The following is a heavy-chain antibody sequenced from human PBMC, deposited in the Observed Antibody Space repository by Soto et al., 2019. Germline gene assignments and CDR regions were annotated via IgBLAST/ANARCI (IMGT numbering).Heavy chain of an antibody. CDR3: ARGEHVVAFNPSNYYFGY. Sequence: GSLRLSCAASGFTVSDNYMSWVRQAPGKGLEWVSVIYSGGSTYYADSVKGRFTISRDNSKNTLYLQMTSLRVEDTAVYYCARGEHVVAFNPSNYYFGYCGQGTLVTVSS. D-gene: IGHD2-2*01. V-gene: IGHV3-53*01. J-gene: IGHJ4*02. CDR2: IYSGGST. CDR1: GFTVSDNY.